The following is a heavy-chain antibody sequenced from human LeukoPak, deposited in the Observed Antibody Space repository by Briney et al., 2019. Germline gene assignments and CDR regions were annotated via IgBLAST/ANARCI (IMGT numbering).Heavy chain of an antibody. J-gene: IGHJ5*02. D-gene: IGHD3-9*01. CDR3: ARHGSAYDILTGYYNVNWFDP. V-gene: IGHV4-59*08. CDR2: IYYSGST. Sequence: PSETLSLTCAVYGGSFSGYYWSWIRQPPGKGLEWIGYIYYSGSTNYNPSLKSRVTISVDTSKNQFSLKLSSMTAADTAVYYCARHGSAYDILTGYYNVNWFDPWGQGTLVTVSS. CDR1: GGSFSGYY.